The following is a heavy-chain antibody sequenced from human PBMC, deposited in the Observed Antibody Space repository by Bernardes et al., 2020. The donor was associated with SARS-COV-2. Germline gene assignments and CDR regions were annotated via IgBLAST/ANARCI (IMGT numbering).Heavy chain of an antibody. CDR1: GGSISSGGYY. CDR3: ARVRSYSGDYMEVIWYFDL. D-gene: IGHD4-17*01. V-gene: IGHV4-31*03. J-gene: IGHJ2*01. Sequence: SETLSLTCTVSGGSISSGGYYWSWIRQHPGKGLEWIGYIYYSGSTYYNPSLKSRVTISVDTSKNQFSLKLSSVTAADTAVYYCARVRSYSGDYMEVIWYFDLWGRGTLVTVSS. CDR2: IYYSGST.